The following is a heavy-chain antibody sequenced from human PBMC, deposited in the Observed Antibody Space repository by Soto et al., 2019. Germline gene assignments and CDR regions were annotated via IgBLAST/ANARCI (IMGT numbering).Heavy chain of an antibody. CDR3: AREGAGDTIFGVV. Sequence: QVQLQESGPGLVKPSQTLSLTCTVSGGSISSGDYYWSWIRQPPGKGLEWIGYIYYSGSTYYNPSLKSRVNISVDPAKNQFSLKLSSVTAADTAVYYCAREGAGDTIFGVVWGQGTLVTVSS. V-gene: IGHV4-30-4*01. J-gene: IGHJ4*02. D-gene: IGHD3-3*01. CDR1: GGSISSGDYY. CDR2: IYYSGST.